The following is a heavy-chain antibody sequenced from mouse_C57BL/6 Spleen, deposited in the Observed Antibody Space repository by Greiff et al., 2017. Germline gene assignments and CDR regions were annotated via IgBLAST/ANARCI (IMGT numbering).Heavy chain of an antibody. Sequence: QVQLQQPGAELVMPGASVKLSCKASGYTFTSYWMHWVKQRPGQGLEWIGEIDPSDSYTNYNQKFKGKSTLTVDKSSSTAYMQLSSLTSEDSAVYYCARGGTVVAEEAMDYWGQGTSVTVSS. CDR2: IDPSDSYT. CDR3: ARGGTVVAEEAMDY. V-gene: IGHV1-69*01. CDR1: GYTFTSYW. J-gene: IGHJ4*01. D-gene: IGHD1-1*01.